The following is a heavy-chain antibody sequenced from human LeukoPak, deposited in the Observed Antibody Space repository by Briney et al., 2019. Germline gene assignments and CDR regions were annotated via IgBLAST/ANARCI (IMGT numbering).Heavy chain of an antibody. J-gene: IGHJ5*02. CDR1: GGSISSSSYY. D-gene: IGHD2-15*01. Sequence: PSETLSLTCTVSGGSISSSSYYWGWIRQPPGKGLEWIGSIYYSGSTNYNPSLKSRVTISVDTSKNQFSLKLSSVTAADTAVYYCARNFRYCSGGSCYKQQTTSYNWFDPWGQGTLVTVSS. CDR2: IYYSGST. CDR3: ARNFRYCSGGSCYKQQTTSYNWFDP. V-gene: IGHV4-39*07.